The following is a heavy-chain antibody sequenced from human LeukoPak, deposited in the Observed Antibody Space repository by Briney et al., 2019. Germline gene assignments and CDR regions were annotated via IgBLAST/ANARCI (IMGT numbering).Heavy chain of an antibody. CDR1: GFTFSSYG. J-gene: IGHJ4*02. D-gene: IGHD3-16*01. CDR2: IWYDGSNK. CDR3: ARGPRMITFGGRVH. Sequence: GGSLRLSCAASGFTFSSYGMHWVRQAPGKGLEWVAVIWYDGSNKYYADSVKGRFTISRDNSKNTLYLQMNSLRAEDTAVYYCARGPRMITFGGRVHWGQGTLVTVSS. V-gene: IGHV3-33*01.